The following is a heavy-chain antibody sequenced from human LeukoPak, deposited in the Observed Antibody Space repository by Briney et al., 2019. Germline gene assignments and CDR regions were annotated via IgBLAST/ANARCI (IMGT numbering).Heavy chain of an antibody. CDR3: ARWLQYYFDY. Sequence: SETLSLTCAVYGGSFGGYYRSWIRQPPGKGLEWIGEINHSGSTNYNPSLKSRVTISVDTSKNQFSLKLSSVTAADTAVYYCARWLQYYFDYWGQGTLVTVSS. V-gene: IGHV4-34*01. CDR2: INHSGST. CDR1: GGSFGGYY. J-gene: IGHJ4*02. D-gene: IGHD5-24*01.